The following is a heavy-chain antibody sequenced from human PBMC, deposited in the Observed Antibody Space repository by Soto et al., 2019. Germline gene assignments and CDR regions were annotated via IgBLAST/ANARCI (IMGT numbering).Heavy chain of an antibody. J-gene: IGHJ4*02. V-gene: IGHV3-9*01. CDR2: ISWNSGSI. D-gene: IGHD6-19*01. CDR3: AKDRGLVLSFYFDY. Sequence: EVQLVESGGGLVQPGRSLRLSCAASGFTFDDYAMHWARQAPGKGLEWVSGISWNSGSIGYADSVKGRFTISRDNAKNFLYLQMSSLRAEDTALYYCAKDRGLVLSFYFDYWGQGTLVTVSS. CDR1: GFTFDDYA.